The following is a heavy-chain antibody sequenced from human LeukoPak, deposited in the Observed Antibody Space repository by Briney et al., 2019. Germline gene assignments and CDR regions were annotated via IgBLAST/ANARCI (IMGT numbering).Heavy chain of an antibody. CDR3: AKDQHTASSHDY. J-gene: IGHJ4*02. Sequence: GGSLRLSCAASGFTFSTYAMSWVRQAPGKGLEWVSAISGSGGSTYYADSVKGRFTISRDNSKNTLYLHMSSLRAEDTAVYYCAKDQHTASSHDYWGQGTLVTVSS. CDR1: GFTFSTYA. V-gene: IGHV3-23*01. CDR2: ISGSGGST. D-gene: IGHD5-18*01.